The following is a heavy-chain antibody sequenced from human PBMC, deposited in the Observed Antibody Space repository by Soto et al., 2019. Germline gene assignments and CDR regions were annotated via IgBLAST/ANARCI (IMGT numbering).Heavy chain of an antibody. CDR3: ANLYGVLGYFDL. J-gene: IGHJ2*01. D-gene: IGHD4-17*01. CDR2: IWYDGNNR. Sequence: QVQLVESGGGVVQPGRSLRLSCAASGFTFSSYGMHWVRQAPGKGLEWVAVIWYDGNNRYYTDSVKGRFTISRDNSKNTLYLQMNSLRAEDTAMYYCANLYGVLGYFDLWGRGTLVTVSS. V-gene: IGHV3-33*06. CDR1: GFTFSSYG.